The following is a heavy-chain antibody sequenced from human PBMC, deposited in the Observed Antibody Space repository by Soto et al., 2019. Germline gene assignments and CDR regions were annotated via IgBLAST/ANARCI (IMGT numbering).Heavy chain of an antibody. J-gene: IGHJ4*02. CDR2: ISAYNGNT. V-gene: IGHV1-18*01. CDR3: ARPRGYSYGFDY. CDR1: GYPFTHYG. D-gene: IGHD5-18*01. Sequence: ASVKVSCKSSGYPFTHYGITWVRQAPGQGLEWMGWISAYNGNTNYGQKLQGRVTMTTDTSTSTAYMELRSLRSDDTAVYYCARPRGYSYGFDYWGQGTLVTVSS.